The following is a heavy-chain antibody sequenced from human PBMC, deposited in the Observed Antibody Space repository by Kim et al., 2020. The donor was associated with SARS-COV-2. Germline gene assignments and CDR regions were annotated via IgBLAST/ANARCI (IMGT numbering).Heavy chain of an antibody. V-gene: IGHV3-43*02. Sequence: GGSLRLSCAASGFTFDDYAMHWVRQAPGKGLEWVSLISGDGGSTYYADSVKGRFTISRDNSKNSLYLQMNSLRTEDTALYYCAKDIVSGYYDKGDYGMDVWGQGTTVTVSS. J-gene: IGHJ6*02. CDR3: AKDIVSGYYDKGDYGMDV. CDR2: ISGDGGST. CDR1: GFTFDDYA. D-gene: IGHD3-22*01.